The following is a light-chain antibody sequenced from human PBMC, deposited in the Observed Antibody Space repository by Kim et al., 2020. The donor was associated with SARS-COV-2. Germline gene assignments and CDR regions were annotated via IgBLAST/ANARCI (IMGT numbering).Light chain of an antibody. CDR3: QSADSSGTYWV. V-gene: IGLV3-25*03. J-gene: IGLJ3*02. CDR1: ALPKQY. CDR2: KDR. Sequence: SYGLTQPPSVSVSPGQTARITCSGDALPKQYAYWYQQKPGQAPVMVIYKDRERPSGIPERFSGSSSGTTVTLTISGVQAEDEADYYCQSADSSGTYWVFG.